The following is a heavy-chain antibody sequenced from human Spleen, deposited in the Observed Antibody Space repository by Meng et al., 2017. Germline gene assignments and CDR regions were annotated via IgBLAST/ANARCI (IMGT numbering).Heavy chain of an antibody. Sequence: QVEPQEWRAGALTHSYSLASSGTVSGVAVIEYCQAPVRRPPWKGLKRIGDTKHSCGTNFNPSLESPATKSIDTSQNNLSRKLSSVTAADSSVYHCATCPATCAHDFDYWGQGTLVTASS. CDR3: ATCPATCAHDFDY. CDR2: TKHSCGT. J-gene: IGHJ4*02. D-gene: IGHD5-24*01. V-gene: IGHV4-34*01. CDR1: GVAVIEYC.